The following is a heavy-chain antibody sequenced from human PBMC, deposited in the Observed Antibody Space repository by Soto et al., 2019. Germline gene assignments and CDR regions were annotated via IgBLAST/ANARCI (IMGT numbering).Heavy chain of an antibody. CDR3: ASGYDILTGSLYYYYGMDV. CDR2: IIPIFGTA. J-gene: IGHJ6*02. V-gene: IGHV1-69*12. D-gene: IGHD3-9*01. Sequence: QVQLVQSGAEVKKPGSSVKVSCKASGGTFSSYAISWVRQAPGQGLEWMGGIIPIFGTANYAQKFQGRVTITADESTSTAYMELSSLRSEDTAVYYCASGYDILTGSLYYYYGMDVWGQGTTVTVSS. CDR1: GGTFSSYA.